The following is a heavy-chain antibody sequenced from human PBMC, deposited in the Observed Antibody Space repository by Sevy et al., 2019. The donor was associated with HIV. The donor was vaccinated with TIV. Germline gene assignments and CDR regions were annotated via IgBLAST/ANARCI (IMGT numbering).Heavy chain of an antibody. D-gene: IGHD3-16*01. CDR1: GGSISSSSYY. CDR3: ASPGGSYSSYYYGMDV. V-gene: IGHV4-39*01. J-gene: IGHJ6*02. Sequence: SETLSLTCTVSGGSISSSSYYWGWIHQPPGKGLEWIGSIYYSGSTYYNPSLKSRVTISVDTSKNQFSLKLSSVTAADTAVYYCASPGGSYSSYYYGMDVWGQGTTVTVSS. CDR2: IYYSGST.